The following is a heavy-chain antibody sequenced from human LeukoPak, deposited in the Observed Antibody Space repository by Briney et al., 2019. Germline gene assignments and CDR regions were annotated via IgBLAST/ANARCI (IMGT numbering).Heavy chain of an antibody. Sequence: GESLKISCKGSGYSFTSYWIGWVRQMPGKGLEWMGIIYPGDSDTRYSPSFQGQVTISADKSISTAYLQWSSLKASDTAMYYCARETYCSGGSCEFDYWGQGTLVTVSS. CDR2: IYPGDSDT. CDR1: GYSFTSYW. CDR3: ARETYCSGGSCEFDY. J-gene: IGHJ4*02. D-gene: IGHD2-15*01. V-gene: IGHV5-51*01.